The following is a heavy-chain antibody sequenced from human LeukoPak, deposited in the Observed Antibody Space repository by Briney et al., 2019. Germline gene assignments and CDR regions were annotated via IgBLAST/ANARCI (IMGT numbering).Heavy chain of an antibody. Sequence: ASVKVSCTVSGSSLSELSLYWVRQAPGKALEWMGGFDVIDSETFYAQKFQGRVTMTEDSSTDTAYMELRSLTSDDTALYYCAAGRPYSLLDYWGQGTLVTVSS. V-gene: IGHV1-24*01. D-gene: IGHD5-18*01. CDR3: AAGRPYSLLDY. J-gene: IGHJ4*02. CDR1: GSSLSELS. CDR2: FDVIDSET.